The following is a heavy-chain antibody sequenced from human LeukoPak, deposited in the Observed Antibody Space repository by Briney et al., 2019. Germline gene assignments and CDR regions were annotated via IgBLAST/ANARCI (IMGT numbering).Heavy chain of an antibody. CDR2: ITSSSSYI. V-gene: IGHV3-21*01. D-gene: IGHD3-9*01. CDR3: ARADYDTFTGYYRPTQN. J-gene: IGHJ4*02. CDR1: GFTFSSYV. Sequence: PGGSLRLSCAASGFTFSSYVMSWVRQAPGKGLEWVSSITSSSSYIYYTDSVKGRFTISRDNAKNSLYLQMNSLRVEDTAVYYCARADYDTFTGYYRPTQNWGQGTLVTVSS.